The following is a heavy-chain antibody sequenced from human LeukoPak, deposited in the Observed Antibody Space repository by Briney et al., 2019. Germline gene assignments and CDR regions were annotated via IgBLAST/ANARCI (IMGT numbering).Heavy chain of an antibody. Sequence: GVSLRLSCAASGFTFSDYWMHWVRQAPGKGLVWVSRIKSDGSSTSYADSVKGRFTITRDSAKNTLYLQMNSLRAEDTAVYYCARGTGNYYGYWGQGTLVTVSS. CDR3: ARGTGNYYGY. CDR2: IKSDGSST. J-gene: IGHJ4*02. D-gene: IGHD3/OR15-3a*01. V-gene: IGHV3-74*01. CDR1: GFTFSDYW.